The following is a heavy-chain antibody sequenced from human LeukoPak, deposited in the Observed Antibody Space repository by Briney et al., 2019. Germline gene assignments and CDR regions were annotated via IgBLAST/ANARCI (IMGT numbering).Heavy chain of an antibody. Sequence: GGSLRLSCAASGFTFSSYAMSWVRQAPGKGLEWVSAISGSGGSTYYADSVKGRFTISRDNSKNTVFLQMNSLRVEDTATYYCVKENGNYVTDSFDPWGQGILVAVSS. CDR3: VKENGNYVTDSFDP. D-gene: IGHD3-16*01. V-gene: IGHV3-23*01. J-gene: IGHJ5*02. CDR2: ISGSGGST. CDR1: GFTFSSYA.